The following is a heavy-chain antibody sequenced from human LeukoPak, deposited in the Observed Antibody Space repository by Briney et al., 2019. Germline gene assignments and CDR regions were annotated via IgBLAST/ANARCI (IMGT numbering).Heavy chain of an antibody. Sequence: GGSLRLSCAASGFTFSDYYMSWIRQAPGKGLEWVSYISSSGSTIYYADSVKGRFTISRDNSKNTLYLQMNSLRAEDTAVYYCAKDKGWQLLYFDYWGQGTLVTVSS. V-gene: IGHV3-11*04. CDR3: AKDKGWQLLYFDY. CDR1: GFTFSDYY. D-gene: IGHD1-26*01. CDR2: ISSSGSTI. J-gene: IGHJ4*02.